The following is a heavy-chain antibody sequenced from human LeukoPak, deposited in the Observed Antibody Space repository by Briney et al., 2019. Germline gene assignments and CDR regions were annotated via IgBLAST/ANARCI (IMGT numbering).Heavy chain of an antibody. Sequence: SQTLSLTCAISGDSVSSNSAAWNWIRQSPSRGLEWLGRTYYKSKWFNDYAISVRSRITINPDTSKNQFSLQLNSVTPEDTAVYYCARGVDGYNNYYFDYWGQGTLVTVSS. D-gene: IGHD3-10*01. J-gene: IGHJ4*02. CDR2: TYYKSKWFN. V-gene: IGHV6-1*01. CDR3: ARGVDGYNNYYFDY. CDR1: GDSVSSNSAA.